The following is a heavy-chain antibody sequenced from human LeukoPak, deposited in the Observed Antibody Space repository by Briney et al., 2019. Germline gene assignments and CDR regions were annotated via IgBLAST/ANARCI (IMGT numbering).Heavy chain of an antibody. Sequence: GGSLRLSCAASGFTFSDYYMSWIRQAPGKGLEWVSYISRSGSTIYYADSVKGRFTISRDNAKNSLYLQMNSLRAEDTAVYYCAREIRGYYDSSGYYSCFDYWGQGTLVTVSS. J-gene: IGHJ4*02. V-gene: IGHV3-11*01. CDR3: AREIRGYYDSSGYYSCFDY. CDR2: ISRSGSTI. CDR1: GFTFSDYY. D-gene: IGHD3-22*01.